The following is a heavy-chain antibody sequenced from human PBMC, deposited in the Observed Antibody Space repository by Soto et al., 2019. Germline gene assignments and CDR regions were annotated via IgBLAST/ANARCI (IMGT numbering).Heavy chain of an antibody. Sequence: ASVKVSCKASGYTSSSYAIHWVSQAPGQRLEWMRWINAGNGDTKYSQKFQGRVIITRDTAASTAYMELSSLTSEDTAVYYCARDRVVGATLMRWFDPWGQGTLVTVSS. D-gene: IGHD1-26*01. CDR3: ARDRVVGATLMRWFDP. J-gene: IGHJ5*02. CDR1: GYTSSSYA. V-gene: IGHV1-3*01. CDR2: INAGNGDT.